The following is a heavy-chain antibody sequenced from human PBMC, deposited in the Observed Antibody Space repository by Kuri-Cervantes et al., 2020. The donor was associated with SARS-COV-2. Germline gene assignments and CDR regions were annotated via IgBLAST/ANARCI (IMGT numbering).Heavy chain of an antibody. CDR1: GYTLTELS. J-gene: IGHJ4*02. CDR2: FDPEDGET. Sequence: ASVKVSCKVSGYTLTELSMHWVRQAPGKGLEWMGGFDPEDGETIYAQKFQGRVTITRDTSASTAYMELSSLRSEDTAVYYCARKYSNGWYYFDYWGQGTLVTVSS. V-gene: IGHV1-24*01. CDR3: ARKYSNGWYYFDY. D-gene: IGHD6-19*01.